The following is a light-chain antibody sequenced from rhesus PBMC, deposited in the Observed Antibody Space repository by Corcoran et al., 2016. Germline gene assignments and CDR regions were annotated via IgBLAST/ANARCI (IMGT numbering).Light chain of an antibody. J-gene: IGKJ3*01. CDR2: YAS. V-gene: IGKV1S14*01. CDR3: QQHNSYPFT. CDR1: QGISNY. Sequence: DIQMTQSPSSLSASVGDTVTITCRASQGISNYLAWYTQKPGKAPKPLIYYASNLESWVPTRFSGSGSGTDFTLTISSLQPADFSIYYCQQHNSYPFTFGPGTKLDIK.